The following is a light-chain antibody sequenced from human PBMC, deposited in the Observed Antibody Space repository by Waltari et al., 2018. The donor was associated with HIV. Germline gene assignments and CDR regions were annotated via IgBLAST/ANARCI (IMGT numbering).Light chain of an antibody. CDR3: AAWDDSLNAHVL. V-gene: IGLV1-44*01. J-gene: IGLJ2*01. Sequence: QSVLTQPPSASGTPGQRVTISCSGRNSTIGSNTVNWYQHLPGTAPKLLIYNNNQRPSGVSDRFSGSKSGTSASLAISGLQSEDEADYYCAAWDDSLNAHVLFGGGTKLTVL. CDR2: NNN. CDR1: NSTIGSNT.